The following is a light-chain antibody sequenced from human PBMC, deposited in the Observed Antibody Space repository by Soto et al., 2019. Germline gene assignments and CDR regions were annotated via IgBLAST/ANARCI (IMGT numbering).Light chain of an antibody. CDR2: GNS. CDR1: SSNIGAGYD. V-gene: IGLV1-40*01. Sequence: QSVLTQPPSVSGAPGQRVTISCTGSSSNIGAGYDVHGYQQLPGTAPKLLIYGNSNRPSGVPDRFSGSKSGTSASLAITGLQSEDEADYYCQSYDSSLSVVFGGGTKLTFL. CDR3: QSYDSSLSVV. J-gene: IGLJ2*01.